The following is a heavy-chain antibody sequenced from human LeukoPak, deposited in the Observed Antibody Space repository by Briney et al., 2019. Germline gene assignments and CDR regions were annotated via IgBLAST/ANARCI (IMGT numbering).Heavy chain of an antibody. CDR1: GYSISSGYY. J-gene: IGHJ4*02. CDR3: ARVQTMIVVVIQD. CDR2: IYHSGST. V-gene: IGHV4-38-2*01. D-gene: IGHD3-22*01. Sequence: PSETLSLTCAVSGYSISSGYYWGWIRQPPGKGLEWIGSIYHSGSTYYNPSLKSRVTISVDTSKNQFSLKLSYVTAAVTAVYYCARVQTMIVVVIQDWGQGTLVTVSS.